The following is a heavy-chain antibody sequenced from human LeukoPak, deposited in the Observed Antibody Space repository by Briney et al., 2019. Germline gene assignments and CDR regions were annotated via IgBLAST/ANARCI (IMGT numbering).Heavy chain of an antibody. CDR3: TRDRRTGTTFAFDI. Sequence: GRSLGLSCTASGFTLGDYAMAWFRQARGKGLEWVGFIRSRPYGDTTEYAASVKGRFTISRDDSKSIAYLQMNSLKSEDTAVYYCTRDRRTGTTFAFDIWGQGTLVTVSS. CDR1: GFTLGDYA. V-gene: IGHV3-49*03. J-gene: IGHJ3*02. D-gene: IGHD1-1*01. CDR2: IRSRPYGDTT.